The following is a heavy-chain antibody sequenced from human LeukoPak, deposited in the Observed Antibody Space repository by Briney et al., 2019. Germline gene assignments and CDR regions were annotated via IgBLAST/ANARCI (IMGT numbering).Heavy chain of an antibody. Sequence: GGSLRLSCSASGFPFSSYSLHWVRQAPGKGLEYVSAITTNGGGTYYADSVKGRFTISRDNSKNTLYLQMSSLRAEDTAVYYCAREQLQEGSGSAFDFWGQGTMVTVSS. D-gene: IGHD1-1*01. CDR2: ITTNGGGT. V-gene: IGHV3-64D*09. J-gene: IGHJ3*01. CDR3: AREQLQEGSGSAFDF. CDR1: GFPFSSYS.